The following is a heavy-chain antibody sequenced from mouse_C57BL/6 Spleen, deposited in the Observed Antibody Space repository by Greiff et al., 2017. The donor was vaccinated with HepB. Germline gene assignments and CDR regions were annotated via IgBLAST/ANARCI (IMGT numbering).Heavy chain of an antibody. CDR1: GYTLTNYW. D-gene: IGHD1-1*01. CDR2: IYPGGGYT. J-gene: IGHJ1*03. Sequence: VQLQQSGAELVRPGTSVKMSCKASGYTLTNYWIGWAKQRPGHGLEWIGDIYPGGGYTNYNEKFKGKATLTADKSTSPAYMQFSSLPSEDSAIYYCARSTVDWYFDVWGTGTTVTVSS. V-gene: IGHV1-63*01. CDR3: ARSTVDWYFDV.